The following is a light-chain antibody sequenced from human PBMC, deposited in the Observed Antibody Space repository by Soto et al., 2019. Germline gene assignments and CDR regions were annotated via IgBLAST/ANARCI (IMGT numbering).Light chain of an antibody. CDR3: QQYNNWPGT. CDR1: QSVSSN. Sequence: DIVLTQSPGTLSFSPGEIATLSCRASQSVSSNLAWYQQKPGQAPRLLIYGASTRAIGIPASFSGSGSGTEFTLTISSLQSEDFAVYYCQQYNNWPGTFGQGTKVDIK. V-gene: IGKV3-15*01. J-gene: IGKJ1*01. CDR2: GAS.